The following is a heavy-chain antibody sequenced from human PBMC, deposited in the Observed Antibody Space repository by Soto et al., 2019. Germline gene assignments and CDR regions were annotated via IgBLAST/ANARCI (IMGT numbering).Heavy chain of an antibody. J-gene: IGHJ4*02. Sequence: LSLSCAASGFSFVNYAMNWVRQAPGKGLEWVSGLSGSGTSTYYADSVKGRFTISRDNSRDTLFLQMNSLTADDTAVYYCAKATTNGGWFNPFDSWGQGALVTVSS. CDR3: AKATTNGGWFNPFDS. D-gene: IGHD6-19*01. V-gene: IGHV3-23*01. CDR2: LSGSGTST. CDR1: GFSFVNYA.